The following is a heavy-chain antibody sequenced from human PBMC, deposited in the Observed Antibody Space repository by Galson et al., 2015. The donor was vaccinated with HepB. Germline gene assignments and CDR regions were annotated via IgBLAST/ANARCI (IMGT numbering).Heavy chain of an antibody. D-gene: IGHD2-2*01. Sequence: SVKVSCKASGYTFTTYGISWVRQAPGQGLEWMGWISAYNGNTNYAQKLQGRVIMTTDTSTSTAYMELRSLRSDDTAVYYCARYCSSTSRWQRGIDYWGQGTLVTVSS. V-gene: IGHV1-18*01. J-gene: IGHJ4*02. CDR3: ARYCSSTSRWQRGIDY. CDR1: GYTFTTYG. CDR2: ISAYNGNT.